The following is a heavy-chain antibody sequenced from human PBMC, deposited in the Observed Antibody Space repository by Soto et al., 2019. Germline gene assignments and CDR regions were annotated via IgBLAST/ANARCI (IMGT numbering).Heavy chain of an antibody. CDR3: ARVHNWYLQPYFDY. J-gene: IGHJ4*02. Sequence: QVQLQQWGAGLLKPSETLSLTCAVYGGSFSGYYWSWIRQPPGQGLEWIGEINHSGSTNYNPSLKSRVTMSVDTSKNQFSLKLISVTAADTAVYYCARVHNWYLQPYFDYWGQGTLVTVSS. CDR1: GGSFSGYY. V-gene: IGHV4-34*01. D-gene: IGHD1-1*01. CDR2: INHSGST.